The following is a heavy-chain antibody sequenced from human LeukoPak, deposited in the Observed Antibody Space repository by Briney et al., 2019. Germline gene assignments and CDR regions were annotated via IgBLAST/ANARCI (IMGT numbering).Heavy chain of an antibody. CDR1: GFTFSSYG. CDR3: AKEGYSYGLTSYYFDY. CDR2: IQYDGSNK. Sequence: GGSLRLSCAASGFTFSSYGMHWVRQAPGKGLEWVAFIQYDGSNKYYADSVKGRFTISRDNSKNTLYLQMNSLRAEYTAVYYCAKEGYSYGLTSYYFDYWGQGTLVTVSS. V-gene: IGHV3-30*02. D-gene: IGHD5-18*01. J-gene: IGHJ4*02.